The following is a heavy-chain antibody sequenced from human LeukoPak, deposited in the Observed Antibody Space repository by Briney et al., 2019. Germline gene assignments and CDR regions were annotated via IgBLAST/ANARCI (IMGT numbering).Heavy chain of an antibody. V-gene: IGHV3-30*04. D-gene: IGHD3-10*01. CDR2: ISYDGSNK. J-gene: IGHJ4*02. Sequence: PGRSLRLSCAASGFTFSSYAMHWVRQAPGKGLEWVAVISYDGSNKYYADSVKGRFTISRDNSKNTLYLQMNSLRAEDTAVYYCARGRERVLLWFGELGYYFDYWGQGTLVTVSS. CDR1: GFTFSSYA. CDR3: ARGRERVLLWFGELGYYFDY.